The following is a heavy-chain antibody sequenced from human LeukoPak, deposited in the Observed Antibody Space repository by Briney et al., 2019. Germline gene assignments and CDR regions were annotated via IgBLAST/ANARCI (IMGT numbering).Heavy chain of an antibody. D-gene: IGHD3-3*01. Sequence: ASVKVSCKASGYTFTGYYMHWGRQAPGQGLEWMGWINPNSGGTNYAQKFQGRVTMTRDTSISTAYMELSRLRSDDTAVYYCARALTPSTIFGVVMEYYYMDVWGKGTTVTVSS. J-gene: IGHJ6*03. CDR2: INPNSGGT. CDR1: GYTFTGYY. V-gene: IGHV1-2*02. CDR3: ARALTPSTIFGVVMEYYYMDV.